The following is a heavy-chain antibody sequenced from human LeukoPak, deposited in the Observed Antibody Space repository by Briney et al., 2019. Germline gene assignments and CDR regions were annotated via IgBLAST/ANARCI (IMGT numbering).Heavy chain of an antibody. V-gene: IGHV4-59*01. CDR2: IYYSGST. CDR3: ARVFGATMVRGVRSYFDY. CDR1: GGSISSYY. D-gene: IGHD3-10*01. J-gene: IGHJ4*02. Sequence: LETLSLTCTVSGGSISSYYWSWIRQPPGKGLEWIGYIYYSGSTNYNPSLMSRVTISVDTSKNQFSLKLSSVTAADTAVYYCARVFGATMVRGVRSYFDYWGQGTLVTVSS.